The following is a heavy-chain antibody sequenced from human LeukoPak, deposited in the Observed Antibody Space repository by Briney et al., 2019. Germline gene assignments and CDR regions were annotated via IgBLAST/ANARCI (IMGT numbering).Heavy chain of an antibody. CDR1: EGSISSINW. V-gene: IGHV4-4*02. J-gene: IGHJ4*02. D-gene: IGHD1-26*01. Sequence: RPSGTLSLTSAVSEGSISSINWWSWGRQPPGKGLEWIGEIYHSGSTNYNPSLKSRVTISVDKSKNQFSLKPSSVTAADTAVYYCAREGGSYYGPPSWGQGTLVTVSS. CDR2: IYHSGST. CDR3: AREGGSYYGPPS.